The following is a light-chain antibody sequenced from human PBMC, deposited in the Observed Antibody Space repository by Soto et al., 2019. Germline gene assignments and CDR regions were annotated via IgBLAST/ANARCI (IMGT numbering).Light chain of an antibody. Sequence: YRKDGDTLFCRASQSVSSYLAWYQQKPGQAPRLLIYDASNRATGIPARFSGSGSGPDSTHIFSRLEPEDFAVYYCQHYDAWPRTFGGGTKV. CDR1: QSVSSY. V-gene: IGKV3-11*01. CDR2: DAS. CDR3: QHYDAWPRT. J-gene: IGKJ4*01.